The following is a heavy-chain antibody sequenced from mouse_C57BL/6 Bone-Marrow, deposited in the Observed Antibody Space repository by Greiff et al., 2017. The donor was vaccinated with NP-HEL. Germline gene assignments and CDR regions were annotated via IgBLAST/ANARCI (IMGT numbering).Heavy chain of an antibody. Sequence: EVNLVESGGGLVKPGGSLKLSCAASGFTFSSYAMSWVRQTPEKRLEWVATISDGGSYTYYPDNVKGRFTISRDNAKNNLYLQMSHLKSEDTAMYYCARGPRAYYRIGYFDVWGTGTTVTVSS. J-gene: IGHJ1*03. CDR3: ARGPRAYYRIGYFDV. V-gene: IGHV5-4*03. CDR2: ISDGGSYT. D-gene: IGHD2-14*01. CDR1: GFTFSSYA.